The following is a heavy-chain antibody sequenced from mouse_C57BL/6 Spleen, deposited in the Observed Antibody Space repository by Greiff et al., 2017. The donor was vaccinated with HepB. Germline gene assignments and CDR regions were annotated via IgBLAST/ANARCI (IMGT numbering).Heavy chain of an antibody. V-gene: IGHV1-72*01. Sequence: QVQLQQPGAELVKPGASVKLSCKASGYTFTSYWMHWVKQRPGRGLEWIGRIDPNSGGTKYNEKFKSKATLTVDKPSSTAYMQLSSLTSEDSAVYYCARRKGYGNHASYWYFDVWGTGTTVTVSS. CDR3: ARRKGYGNHASYWYFDV. CDR1: GYTFTSYW. D-gene: IGHD2-10*02. J-gene: IGHJ1*03. CDR2: IDPNSGGT.